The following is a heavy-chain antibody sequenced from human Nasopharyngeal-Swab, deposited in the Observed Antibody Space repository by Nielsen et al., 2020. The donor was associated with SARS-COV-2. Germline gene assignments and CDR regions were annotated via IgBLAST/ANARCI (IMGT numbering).Heavy chain of an antibody. J-gene: IGHJ4*02. CDR2: IYYSGST. V-gene: IGHV4-39*01. Sequence: GSLRLSCTVSGGSISSSIYYWGWIRPPPGKGLEWIGSIYYSGSTYYNPSLKSRVTISVDTSKNQFSLKLSSVTAADTAVYYCARHSPFVVVPAATYDYWGQGTLVTVSS. CDR1: GGSISSSIYY. D-gene: IGHD2-2*01. CDR3: ARHSPFVVVPAATYDY.